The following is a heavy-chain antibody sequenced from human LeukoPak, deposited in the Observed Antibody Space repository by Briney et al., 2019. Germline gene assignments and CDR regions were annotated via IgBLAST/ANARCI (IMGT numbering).Heavy chain of an antibody. D-gene: IGHD1-26*01. V-gene: IGHV3-7*03. Sequence: GGSLRLSCAASGFTFSSYWMTWVRQAPGKGLEWVANIKQDGSEKHYVDSVKGRFTISRDNAKNTLYLQMNSLRAEDTAIYYCAKSRVSYWVPEFDYWGQGTLVTVSS. CDR2: IKQDGSEK. J-gene: IGHJ4*02. CDR1: GFTFSSYW. CDR3: AKSRVSYWVPEFDY.